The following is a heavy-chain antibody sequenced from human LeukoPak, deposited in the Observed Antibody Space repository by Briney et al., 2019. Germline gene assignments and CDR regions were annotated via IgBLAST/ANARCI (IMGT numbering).Heavy chain of an antibody. J-gene: IGHJ4*02. CDR2: ISDSGGTT. CDR1: GFIFRNYS. V-gene: IGHV3-23*01. D-gene: IGHD2-2*02. Sequence: PGGSLRLSCAASGFIFRNYSMNWVRQAPGKGLEWVSGISDSGGTTDYADSVKGRFAISRDNSNNTLYLQMNSLRAEDTAVYYCAKARSGSSSSCYNYWGQGTLVTVSS. CDR3: AKARSGSSSSCYNY.